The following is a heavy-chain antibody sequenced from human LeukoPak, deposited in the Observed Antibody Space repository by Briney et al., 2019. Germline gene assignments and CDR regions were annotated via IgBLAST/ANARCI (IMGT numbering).Heavy chain of an antibody. Sequence: GGSLRLSCAASGFTFSDHYMDWVRQAPGKGLEWVGRIRNKANSYTTTYAASVTGRFTISRDDSKNSLYLQMNSLKTEDKAVYYCTRRGLSSFDYWGQGTLVTVSS. CDR1: GFTFSDHY. V-gene: IGHV3-72*01. D-gene: IGHD3-16*01. CDR2: IRNKANSYTT. CDR3: TRRGLSSFDY. J-gene: IGHJ4*02.